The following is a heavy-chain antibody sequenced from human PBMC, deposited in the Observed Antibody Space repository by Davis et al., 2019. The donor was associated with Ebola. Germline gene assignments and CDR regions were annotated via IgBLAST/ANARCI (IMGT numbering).Heavy chain of an antibody. V-gene: IGHV1-3*01. CDR1: GYTFTSYA. CDR3: AREGGDTVTTILYYYGMDV. D-gene: IGHD4-11*01. J-gene: IGHJ6*02. Sequence: AASVKVSCKASGYTFTSYAMHWVRQAPGQRLEWMGWINAGNGNTKYPQKFQGRVTITRDTSASTAYMELSSLRSEDTAVYYCAREGGDTVTTILYYYGMDVWGQGTTVTVSS. CDR2: INAGNGNT.